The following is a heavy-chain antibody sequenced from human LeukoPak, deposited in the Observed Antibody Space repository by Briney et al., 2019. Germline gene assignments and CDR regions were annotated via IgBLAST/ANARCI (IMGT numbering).Heavy chain of an antibody. CDR3: ARDNDLLRYFDWPLDY. D-gene: IGHD3-9*01. J-gene: IGHJ4*02. V-gene: IGHV3-21*01. CDR1: GFTFSSYS. Sequence: PGGSLRLSCTASGFTFSSYSLNWVRQAPGKGLEWVSSVSTGSNYIYYADSVKGRFTISRDNDKNSLYLQMNSLRVEDTAVYYCARDNDLLRYFDWPLDYWGQGTLVTVSS. CDR2: VSTGSNYI.